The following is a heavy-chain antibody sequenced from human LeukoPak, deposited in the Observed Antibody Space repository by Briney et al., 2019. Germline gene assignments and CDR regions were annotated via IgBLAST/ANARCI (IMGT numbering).Heavy chain of an antibody. J-gene: IGHJ4*02. V-gene: IGHV3-73*01. CDR1: GFTFSGSA. Sequence: GGSLRLSCAASGFTFSGSAMHWVRQASGKGLEWVGRIRSKANSYATAYAASVKGKFTISRDDSKNTAYLQMNSLKTEDTAVYYCTSQRSSSWYSSLDYWGQGTLVTVSS. CDR3: TSQRSSSWYSSLDY. CDR2: IRSKANSYAT. D-gene: IGHD6-13*01.